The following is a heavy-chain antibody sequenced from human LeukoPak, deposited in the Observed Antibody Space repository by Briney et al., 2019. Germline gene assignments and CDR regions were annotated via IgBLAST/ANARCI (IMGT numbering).Heavy chain of an antibody. CDR2: IIPIFGTA. CDR3: ARELEGSTPDAFDI. J-gene: IGHJ3*02. V-gene: IGHV1-69*01. D-gene: IGHD6-13*01. CDR1: GGTFSSYA. Sequence: ASVKVSCKASGGTFSSYAISWVRQAPGQGLEWMGGIIPIFGTANYAQKFQGRVTITADESTSTAYMELSSLRSEDTAVYYCARELEGSTPDAFDIWGQGTMVTVSS.